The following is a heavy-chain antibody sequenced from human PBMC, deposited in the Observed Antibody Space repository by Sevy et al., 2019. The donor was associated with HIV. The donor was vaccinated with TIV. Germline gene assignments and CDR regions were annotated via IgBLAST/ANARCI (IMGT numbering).Heavy chain of an antibody. Sequence: GGSLRLSCAASGFSISNNYTAWVRQAPGKGLEWVSVMYSGGSPYYADSVKGRFALSRDMSKNTVYLQMNSLRAEDTAVYYCARGYCGGGSCMAFDPWGQGTLVTVS. D-gene: IGHD2-15*01. J-gene: IGHJ5*02. CDR1: GFSISNNY. V-gene: IGHV3-53*01. CDR3: ARGYCGGGSCMAFDP. CDR2: MYSGGSP.